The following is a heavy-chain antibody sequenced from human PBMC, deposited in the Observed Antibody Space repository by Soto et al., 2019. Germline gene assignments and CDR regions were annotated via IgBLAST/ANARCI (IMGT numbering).Heavy chain of an antibody. CDR2: IKQDGSEK. CDR3: AIDFLPGCSSTSCYGAFDI. V-gene: IGHV3-7*01. CDR1: GFTFSSYW. J-gene: IGHJ3*02. D-gene: IGHD2-2*01. Sequence: EVQLVESGGGLVQPGGSLRLSCAASGFTFSSYWMSWVRQAPGKGLEWVANIKQDGSEKYYVDSVKGRFTISRDNAKNSLYLQMNSLRAEDTAVYYCAIDFLPGCSSTSCYGAFDIWGQGTMVTVSS.